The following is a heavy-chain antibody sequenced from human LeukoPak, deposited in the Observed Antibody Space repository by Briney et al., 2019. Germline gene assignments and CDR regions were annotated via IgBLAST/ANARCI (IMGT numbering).Heavy chain of an antibody. CDR3: SRLASGSYGPLTPFDY. CDR1: GGSISSYY. D-gene: IGHD1-26*01. V-gene: IGHV4-59*08. Sequence: SETLSLTCTVSGGSISSYYWSWIRQPPGKGLEWIGDIYYSGSTNYNPSLKSRVTISVETSKKQFSLRLSSVTAADTAVYYSSRLASGSYGPLTPFDYWGQGTLVTVSS. CDR2: IYYSGST. J-gene: IGHJ4*02.